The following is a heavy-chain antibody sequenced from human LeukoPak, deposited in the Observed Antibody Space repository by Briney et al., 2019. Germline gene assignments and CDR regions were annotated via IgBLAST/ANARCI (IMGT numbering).Heavy chain of an antibody. CDR1: GYTFTGYY. J-gene: IGHJ5*02. V-gene: IGHV1-2*02. CDR3: ARYDSTVNWFDP. CDR2: INPNSGGT. D-gene: IGHD3-22*01. Sequence: ASVKVSCKASGYTFTGYYIHWVRQAPGQGLDWMGWINPNSGGTNYAQRFQGRVTVTRDTSISTAYMELSRLRSDDTAFYYCARYDSTVNWFDPWGQGTLVTVSS.